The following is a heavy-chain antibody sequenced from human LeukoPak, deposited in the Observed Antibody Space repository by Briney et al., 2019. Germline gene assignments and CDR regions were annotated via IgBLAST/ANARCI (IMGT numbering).Heavy chain of an antibody. CDR2: IFYSGST. J-gene: IGHJ3*02. D-gene: IGHD1-26*01. V-gene: IGHV4-39*07. CDR1: GASVSSSSYY. CDR3: ARDISGTAFDI. Sequence: SETLSLTCTVSGASVSSSSYYWEWIRQPPGKGLEWVGSIFYSGSTHYNPSLKSRVTISVDTSKNQFSLKLSSVTAADTAVYYCARDISGTAFDIWGQGTMVTVSS.